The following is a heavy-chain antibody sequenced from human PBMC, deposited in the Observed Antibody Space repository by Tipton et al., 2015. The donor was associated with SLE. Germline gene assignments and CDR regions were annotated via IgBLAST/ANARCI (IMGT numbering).Heavy chain of an antibody. CDR1: GFTFSSYA. J-gene: IGHJ4*02. Sequence: AVSGFTFSSYAMHWVRQAPGKGLEWVAVISYDGSNKYYADSVKGRFTISRDNSKNTLYLQMNSLRAEDTAVYYCARSLYYDSSGYPYDWGQGTLVTVSS. V-gene: IGHV3-30*04. CDR3: ARSLYYDSSGYPYD. D-gene: IGHD3-22*01. CDR2: ISYDGSNK.